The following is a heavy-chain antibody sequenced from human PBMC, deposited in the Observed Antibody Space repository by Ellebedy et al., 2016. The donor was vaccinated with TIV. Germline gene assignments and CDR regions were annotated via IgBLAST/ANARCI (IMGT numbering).Heavy chain of an antibody. D-gene: IGHD2-21*01. Sequence: PGGSLRLSCAASGFTFSNYAMSWVRQAPGKGLEWVSGISGSGGSTYYAESVKGRFTIPRDNSKNTLYLQMNSLRAEDTAAYYCTPWGLGGYWGQGTLVTVSS. CDR3: TPWGLGGY. V-gene: IGHV3-23*01. J-gene: IGHJ4*02. CDR1: GFTFSNYA. CDR2: ISGSGGST.